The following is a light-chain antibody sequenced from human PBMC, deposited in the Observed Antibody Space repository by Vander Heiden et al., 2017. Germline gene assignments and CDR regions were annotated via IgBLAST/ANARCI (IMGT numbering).Light chain of an antibody. CDR1: SSDVGSYNL. Sequence: SGSPGQSITISCTGTSSDVGSYNLVSWYQQHPGKAPKLMIYEGSKRPSGVSNRFSGSKSGNTASLTISGLQAEDEADYYCCSFAGSTTLFGGGTKVTVL. CDR3: CSFAGSTTL. CDR2: EGS. J-gene: IGLJ2*01. V-gene: IGLV2-23*01.